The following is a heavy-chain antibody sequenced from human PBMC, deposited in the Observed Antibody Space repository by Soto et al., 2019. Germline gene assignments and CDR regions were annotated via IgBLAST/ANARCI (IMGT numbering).Heavy chain of an antibody. Sequence: SETLSLTGTVSGGSISNYYWSWIRQPPGKGLEWIAYIFYTGSTSYNPSLKSRVTISLDTSKNQFSLKLSSVTAADTAVYYCTRSIVPAAMYWFDPWGQGTLVTVSS. CDR1: GGSISNYY. CDR2: IFYTGST. J-gene: IGHJ5*02. D-gene: IGHD2-2*01. CDR3: TRSIVPAAMYWFDP. V-gene: IGHV4-59*01.